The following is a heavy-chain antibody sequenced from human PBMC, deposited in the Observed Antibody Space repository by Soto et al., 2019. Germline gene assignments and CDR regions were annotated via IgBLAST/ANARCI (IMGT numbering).Heavy chain of an antibody. CDR1: GDSLNSVDHY. CDR3: ARLRLETENNWVDP. V-gene: IGHV4-30-4*01. Sequence: SATLSLTCTVSGDSLNSVDHYWSWIRQPPGKGLGWMGYIYHSGSTHYNPSLNSRLTISSDTSTNRFSLHLTSVTAADTAGYFCARLRLETENNWVDPWGQGALVTVS. CDR2: IYHSGST. D-gene: IGHD3-16*01. J-gene: IGHJ5*02.